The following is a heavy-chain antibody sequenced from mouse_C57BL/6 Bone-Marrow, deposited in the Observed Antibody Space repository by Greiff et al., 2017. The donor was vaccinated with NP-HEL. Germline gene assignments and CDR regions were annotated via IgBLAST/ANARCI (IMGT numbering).Heavy chain of an antibody. CDR3: ARGEYYYGVYYAMDY. D-gene: IGHD1-1*01. CDR2: ISYDGSN. V-gene: IGHV3-6*01. CDR1: GYSITSGYY. J-gene: IGHJ4*01. Sequence: DVQLQESGPGLVKPSQSLSLTCSVTGYSITSGYYWNWIRQFPGNKLEWMGYISYDGSNNYNPSLKNRISITRDTSKNQFFLKLNSVTTEDTATYYCARGEYYYGVYYAMDYWGQGTSVTVSS.